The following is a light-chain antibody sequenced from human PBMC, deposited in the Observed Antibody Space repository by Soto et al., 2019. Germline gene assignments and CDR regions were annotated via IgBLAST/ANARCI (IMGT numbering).Light chain of an antibody. CDR1: QSVSNSY. V-gene: IGKV3D-20*02. CDR3: QQRSDWRIT. J-gene: IGKJ5*01. Sequence: EIVLTQTPGTLSLSPGERATLSCRASQSVSNSYLAWYQQKPGQAPRLLIYGASRRATGIPDRFSGSGSGTDFTLTISSLEPEDFAVYYCQQRSDWRITFGQGTRLEI. CDR2: GAS.